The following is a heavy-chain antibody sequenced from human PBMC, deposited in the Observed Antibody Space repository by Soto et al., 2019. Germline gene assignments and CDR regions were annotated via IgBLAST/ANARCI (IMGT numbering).Heavy chain of an antibody. CDR2: IYSGGST. CDR3: ARHGYNYGGGYFAY. V-gene: IGHV3-66*04. CDR1: GVTVSSNY. Sequence: EVQLVESGGGLVQPGGSLRLSCAASGVTVSSNYMSWVRQAPGKGLEWVSVIYSGGSTYYADSVKGRFTISRDNSKNTLYLQRNGLRAEDTAVYYCARHGYNYGGGYFAYWGQGTLVTVSS. J-gene: IGHJ4*02. D-gene: IGHD5-18*01.